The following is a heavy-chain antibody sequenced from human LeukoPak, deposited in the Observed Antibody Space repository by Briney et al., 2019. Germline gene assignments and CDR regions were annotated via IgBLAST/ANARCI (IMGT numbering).Heavy chain of an antibody. CDR1: GGSISSSSYY. J-gene: IGHJ3*02. V-gene: IGHV4-39*01. CDR3: AREWGGSFDAFDI. Sequence: SETLSLTCTVSGGSISSSSYYWGWIRQPPGKGLEWIGSIYYSGSTYYNPSLKSRVTISIGTSKNQFSLKLSSVTAADTAVYYCAREWGGSFDAFDIWGQGTMVTVSS. D-gene: IGHD2-8*01. CDR2: IYYSGST.